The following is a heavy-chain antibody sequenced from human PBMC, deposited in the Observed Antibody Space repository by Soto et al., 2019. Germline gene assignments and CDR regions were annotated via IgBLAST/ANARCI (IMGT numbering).Heavy chain of an antibody. CDR2: ISYDGSNK. Sequence: QVQLVESGGGVVQPGRSLRLSCAVSGFTFSSYGMHWVRQAPDKGLEWVAVISYDGSNKYYADSVKGRFTISRDNSKNKLYLQNNRLRTEDTGVYYCSKNLVSYGEPEAPPDPMEVWGPGTTVTVTS. CDR1: GFTFSSYG. V-gene: IGHV3-30*18. J-gene: IGHJ6*02. CDR3: SKNLVSYGEPEAPPDPMEV. D-gene: IGHD4-17*01.